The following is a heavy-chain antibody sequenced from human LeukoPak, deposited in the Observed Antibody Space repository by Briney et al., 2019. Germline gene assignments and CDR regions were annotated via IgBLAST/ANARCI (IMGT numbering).Heavy chain of an antibody. CDR3: ARLSSHYGDYKVDP. Sequence: ASVKVSCKSSGYTFTGYYMHWVRQAPGQGLEWMGWTNPNSGGTNYAQKFQGRVTMTRDTSISTAYMELSRLRSDDTAAYYCARLSSHYGDYKVDPWGQGTLVTVSS. V-gene: IGHV1-2*02. CDR2: TNPNSGGT. D-gene: IGHD4-17*01. J-gene: IGHJ5*02. CDR1: GYTFTGYY.